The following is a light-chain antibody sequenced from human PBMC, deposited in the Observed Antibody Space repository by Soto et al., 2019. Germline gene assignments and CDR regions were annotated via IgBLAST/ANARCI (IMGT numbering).Light chain of an antibody. Sequence: SYELTQPPLVSVAPGQTARITCWGNNIGSKSVHWYQQKPGQAPVLVVYDDSDRPSGIPERFSGSNSGNTATLTISRVEAGDEADYYCQVWDSSSDHVVFGGGTKVTVL. CDR3: QVWDSSSDHVV. CDR1: NIGSKS. CDR2: DDS. J-gene: IGLJ2*01. V-gene: IGLV3-21*02.